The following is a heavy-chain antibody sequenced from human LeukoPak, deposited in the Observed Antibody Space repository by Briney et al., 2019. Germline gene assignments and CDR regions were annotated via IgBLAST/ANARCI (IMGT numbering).Heavy chain of an antibody. V-gene: IGHV3-66*01. J-gene: IGHJ4*02. CDR3: ARLAIFSTVDFDY. D-gene: IGHD4-23*01. CDR2: IYSGGST. Sequence: PGGSLRLSCAASGFTVSSNYMSWVRQAPGKGLEWGSVIYSGGSTYYADSVKGRFTISRDNSKNTLYLQMNSLRAEDTAVYYCARLAIFSTVDFDYWGQGTLVTVSS. CDR1: GFTVSSNY.